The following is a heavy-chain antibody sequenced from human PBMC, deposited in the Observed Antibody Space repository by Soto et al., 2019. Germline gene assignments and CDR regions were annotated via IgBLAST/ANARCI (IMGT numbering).Heavy chain of an antibody. V-gene: IGHV1-69*01. CDR2: VTPILSTA. CDR1: GGSLRNSV. CDR3: ARLGHPGH. D-gene: IGHD3-10*01. Sequence: QVQLVQSGAEVTKPGSSVKVSCTASGGSLRNSVISWVRQAPAQRLELMGGVTPILSTANYAQKFQGRVTMTADEATSTAYMDLSSLSPDGTAVYYCARLGHPGHWGPGTLVIVSS. J-gene: IGHJ4*02.